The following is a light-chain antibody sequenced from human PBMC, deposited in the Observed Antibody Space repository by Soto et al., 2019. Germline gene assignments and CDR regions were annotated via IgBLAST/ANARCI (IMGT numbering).Light chain of an antibody. CDR1: QSVSNNY. CDR3: QQYGSSPIT. V-gene: IGKV3-20*01. Sequence: EIVLTQSPGTLSLSPGERATLSCRASQSVSNNYLAWYQQKPGQAPRRLIYGASSRATGIPDRFSGSGSGTDFTLTISRLGPEHFAVYYCQQYGSSPITFGQGTRLEIK. CDR2: GAS. J-gene: IGKJ5*01.